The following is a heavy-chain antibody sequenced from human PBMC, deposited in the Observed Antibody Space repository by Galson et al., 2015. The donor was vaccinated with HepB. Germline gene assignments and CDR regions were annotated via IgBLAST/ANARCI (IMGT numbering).Heavy chain of an antibody. CDR1: GFTFSSYG. V-gene: IGHV3-33*01. D-gene: IGHD4-23*01. Sequence: SLRLSCAASGFTFSSYGMHWVRQAPGKGLEWVAVIWYDGSNKYHADSVKGRFTISRDNSKNTPYLQMNSLRAEDSAVYYCARETVGGGNSGGYFGYWGQGTLVTVSS. CDR2: IWYDGSNK. CDR3: ARETVGGGNSGGYFGY. J-gene: IGHJ4*02.